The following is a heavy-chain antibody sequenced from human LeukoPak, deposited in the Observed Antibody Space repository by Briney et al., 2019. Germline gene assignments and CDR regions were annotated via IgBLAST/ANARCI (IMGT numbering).Heavy chain of an antibody. CDR3: AKIPAAGYYYYYMDV. CDR1: GFTFDDYG. V-gene: IGHV3-43*02. J-gene: IGHJ6*03. Sequence: GGSLRLYCAASGFTFDDYGMEWVGQAPGKGLEWVSIISGDGGITYYADSVKGRFTISRDNSKNSLYLQMNSLRTEDTALYYCAKIPAAGYYYYYMDVWGKGTTVTVSS. D-gene: IGHD2-2*01. CDR2: ISGDGGIT.